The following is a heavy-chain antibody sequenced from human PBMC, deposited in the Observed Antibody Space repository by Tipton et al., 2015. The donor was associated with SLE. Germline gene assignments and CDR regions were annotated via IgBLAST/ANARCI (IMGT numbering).Heavy chain of an antibody. CDR2: ISTENGNT. V-gene: IGHV1-18*01. J-gene: IGHJ4*02. D-gene: IGHD2-2*01. Sequence: QSGAEVKKPGASVKVSCKASGYTFTTYGITWVRQAPGQGLEWMGWISTENGNTNYAQKLQGRVTMTTDTSTSTAYMGLRSVRSDDTAVYYCARDLSGQLLKEAVGYWGQGTLGTVSS. CDR3: ARDLSGQLLKEAVGY. CDR1: GYTFTTYG.